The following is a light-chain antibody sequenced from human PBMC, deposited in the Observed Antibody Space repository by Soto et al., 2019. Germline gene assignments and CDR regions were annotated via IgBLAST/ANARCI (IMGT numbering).Light chain of an antibody. J-gene: IGLJ1*01. CDR1: SSDVGGYNF. V-gene: IGLV2-14*03. CDR2: DVN. CDR3: ISYTTSNTEV. Sequence: QSALTQPASVSGSPGQSITISCTGTSSDVGGYNFVSWYQQHAGKAPKLIIYDVNNRPSGVSNRFSGSKSANTASLTISGLQAEDEADYYCISYTTSNTEVFGTGTKLTVL.